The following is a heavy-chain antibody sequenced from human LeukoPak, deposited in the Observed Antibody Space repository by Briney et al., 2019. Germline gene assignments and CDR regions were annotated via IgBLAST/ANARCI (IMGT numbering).Heavy chain of an antibody. CDR2: ISGSGGST. V-gene: IGHV3-23*01. Sequence: GGSLRLSCGASGFTFTTYWMSWVRQAPGKGLEWVSAISGSGGSTYYADSVKGRFTISRDNSKNTLYLQMNSLRAEDTAVYYCANRAARSVYYYYYMDVWGKGTTVTVSS. CDR1: GFTFTTYW. CDR3: ANRAARSVYYYYYMDV. J-gene: IGHJ6*03. D-gene: IGHD6-6*01.